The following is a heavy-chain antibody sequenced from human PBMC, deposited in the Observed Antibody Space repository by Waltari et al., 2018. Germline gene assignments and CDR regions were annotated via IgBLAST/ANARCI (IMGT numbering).Heavy chain of an antibody. CDR3: ARQNSGYNY. CDR2: IYHSGGT. CDR1: GYSISSGYY. V-gene: IGHV4-38-2*01. Sequence: QAQLQESGPGLVQPSATLYLTCAVSGYSISSGYYWGWIRQPPGKRLEWIGSIYHSGGTYYNPSLKSRVTISVDTSKNQFSLKLSSVTAADTAVYYCARQNSGYNYWGQGTLVTVSS. J-gene: IGHJ4*02. D-gene: IGHD5-12*01.